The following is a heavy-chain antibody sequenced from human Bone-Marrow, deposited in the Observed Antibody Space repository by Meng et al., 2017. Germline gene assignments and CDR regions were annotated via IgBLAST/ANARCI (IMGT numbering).Heavy chain of an antibody. CDR2: IYYSGST. D-gene: IGHD2-2*01. J-gene: IGHJ5*02. Sequence: QRRLQEPGRGLWKPSQTLSLTSTGSGGSISSSSYYWGWIRQPPGKGLEWIGSIYYSGSTYYNSSLKSRVTISVDTSKNQFSLKLSSVTAADTAVYYCARAGSGIVVVLDPWGQGTLVTVSS. CDR1: GGSISSSSYY. V-gene: IGHV4-39*07. CDR3: ARAGSGIVVVLDP.